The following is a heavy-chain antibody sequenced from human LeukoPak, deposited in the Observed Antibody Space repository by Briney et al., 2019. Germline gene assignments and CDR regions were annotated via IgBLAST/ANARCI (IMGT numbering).Heavy chain of an antibody. Sequence: PGGSLRLSCAASGFTFSSYWMHWVRQTPGKGLEWVALISYGGSNKFYADSVKGRFTISRDNSRNTLYLQMNSLRAEDTAVFYCARGDYYGSGSYSDYWGQGTLVTVSS. CDR2: ISYGGSNK. J-gene: IGHJ4*02. V-gene: IGHV3-30-3*01. CDR1: GFTFSSYW. CDR3: ARGDYYGSGSYSDY. D-gene: IGHD3-10*01.